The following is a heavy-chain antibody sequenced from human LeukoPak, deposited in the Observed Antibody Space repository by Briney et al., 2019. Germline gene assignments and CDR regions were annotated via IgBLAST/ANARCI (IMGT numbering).Heavy chain of an antibody. CDR1: GYTFTGYY. Sequence: GASVKVSCNASGYTFTGYYMHWVRHAPGQGLEWMGWIHPNSGGTNYAQEFQGRVTRTRDTSISTAYMELRRLRSDDPAVYYCARDQEGIVVVPAATHGRNGFDPWGQGTLVTVSS. J-gene: IGHJ5*02. D-gene: IGHD2-2*01. CDR3: ARDQEGIVVVPAATHGRNGFDP. V-gene: IGHV1-2*02. CDR2: IHPNSGGT.